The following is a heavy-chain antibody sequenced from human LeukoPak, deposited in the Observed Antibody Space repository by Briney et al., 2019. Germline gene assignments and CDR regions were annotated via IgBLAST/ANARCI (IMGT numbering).Heavy chain of an antibody. V-gene: IGHV3-48*01. CDR3: ADGDYY. J-gene: IGHJ4*02. CDR1: GFTFSRYS. Sequence: GGSLRLSCAASGFTFSRYSMNWVRQAPGKGLEWVSYISSRSDTIYYADSVKGRFTISRDNTQNSLYLQMNSLRAEDTAVYYCADGDYYWGQGTLVTVSS. D-gene: IGHD4-17*01. CDR2: ISSRSDTI.